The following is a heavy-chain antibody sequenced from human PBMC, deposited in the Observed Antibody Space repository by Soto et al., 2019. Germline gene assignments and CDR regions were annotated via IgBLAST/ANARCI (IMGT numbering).Heavy chain of an antibody. CDR2: ISGSGGST. V-gene: IGHV3-23*01. D-gene: IGHD3-16*02. CDR3: AKVQFTVIPGDAFYI. J-gene: IGHJ3*02. Sequence: EVQLLESGGALVQPGGSLRLSCAASGFTFSSYAMSWVRQAPGKGLEWVSAISGSGGSTYYADSVKGRFTISRDNSKNPLYLQMKSRRAEVTAVYYCAKVQFTVIPGDAFYIWGQGTMVTVSS. CDR1: GFTFSSYA.